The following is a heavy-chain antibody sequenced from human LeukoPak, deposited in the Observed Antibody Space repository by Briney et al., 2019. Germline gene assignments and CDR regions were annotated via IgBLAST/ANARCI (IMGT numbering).Heavy chain of an antibody. Sequence: SVKVSCKASGGTFSSYTISWVRQAPRQGLEWMGGIIPIFGAANYAQKFQGRVTITVDKSTSTAYMELSSLRSEDTAVYHCAKSGGYDTPYSYYYMDVWGKGTTVTVSS. V-gene: IGHV1-69*06. CDR3: AKSGGYDTPYSYYYMDV. CDR2: IIPIFGAA. D-gene: IGHD5-12*01. CDR1: GGTFSSYT. J-gene: IGHJ6*03.